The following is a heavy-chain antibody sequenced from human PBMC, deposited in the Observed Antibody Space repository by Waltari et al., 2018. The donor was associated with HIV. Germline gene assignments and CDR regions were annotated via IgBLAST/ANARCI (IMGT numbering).Heavy chain of an antibody. Sequence: QVQLQESGPGLVKPSGTLSLTCAVSGGSISSSNWWTWVRQPHGKGLGWIGEIYHSGSSNYNPSLKSRVTISVDKSKNQFSLKLSSVTAADTAVYYCARVVRGMADYAPPGSLYYFDYWGQGTLVTVSS. CDR3: ARVVRGMADYAPPGSLYYFDY. J-gene: IGHJ4*02. CDR1: GGSISSSNW. V-gene: IGHV4-4*02. CDR2: IYHSGSS. D-gene: IGHD4-17*01.